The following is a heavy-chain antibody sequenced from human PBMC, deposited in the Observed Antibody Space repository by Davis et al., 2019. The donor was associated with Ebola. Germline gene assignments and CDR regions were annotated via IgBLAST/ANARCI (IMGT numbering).Heavy chain of an antibody. J-gene: IGHJ4*02. D-gene: IGHD6-19*01. Sequence: GESLKISCAASGFTFSSYWMSWVRQAPGKGLEWVANIKQDGSEKYYVDSVKGRFTISRDNSKNTLYLQMNSLRAEDTAVYCARDIYSSGWYGGGVAYWGQGTLVTVSS. V-gene: IGHV3-7*01. CDR1: GFTFSSYW. CDR2: IKQDGSEK. CDR3: ARDIYSSGWYGGGVAY.